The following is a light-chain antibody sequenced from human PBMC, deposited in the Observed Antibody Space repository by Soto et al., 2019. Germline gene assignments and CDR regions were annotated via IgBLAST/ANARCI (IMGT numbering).Light chain of an antibody. V-gene: IGKV1-5*03. J-gene: IGKJ2*01. CDR3: QHYNDYSYT. Sequence: DIPMTQPPSTLSASVGDRVAITCRASQSVSGWLAWYQQKPGKVPKLLIYQASTLEDGVPSRFSGSGSGTEFTLTISSLQPDDSATYYCQHYNDYSYTFGPGTNLEIK. CDR1: QSVSGW. CDR2: QAS.